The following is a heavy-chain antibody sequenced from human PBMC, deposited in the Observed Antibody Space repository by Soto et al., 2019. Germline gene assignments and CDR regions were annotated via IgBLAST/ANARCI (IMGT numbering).Heavy chain of an antibody. D-gene: IGHD3-10*01. CDR1: GFTFSSYG. CDR3: AKDRGSGSYYNVDFDY. Sequence: GGSLRLSCAASGFTFSSYGMHWVRQAPGKGLEWVAVISYDGSNKYYADSVKGRFTISRDNSKNTLYLQMNSLRAEDTAVYYCAKDRGSGSYYNVDFDYWGQGTLVTVSS. V-gene: IGHV3-30*18. J-gene: IGHJ4*02. CDR2: ISYDGSNK.